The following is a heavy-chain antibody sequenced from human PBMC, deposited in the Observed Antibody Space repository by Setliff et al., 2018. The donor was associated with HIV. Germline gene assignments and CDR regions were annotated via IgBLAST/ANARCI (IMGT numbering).Heavy chain of an antibody. J-gene: IGHJ5*02. CDR1: GYVFTTYV. V-gene: IGHV7-4-1*02. Sequence: ASVKVSCKASGYVFTTYVINWVRQAPGRGLELMGWINANTGNPRYAPGVTGRFVCSLDTSATTAHLQINGLKTDDTAVYYCARDYNYASGTYNWFDPWGQGTLVTVSS. CDR2: INANTGNP. CDR3: ARDYNYASGTYNWFDP. D-gene: IGHD3-10*01.